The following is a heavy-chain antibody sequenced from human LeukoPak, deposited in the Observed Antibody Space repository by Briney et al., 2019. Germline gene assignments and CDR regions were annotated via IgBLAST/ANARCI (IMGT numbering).Heavy chain of an antibody. D-gene: IGHD1-26*01. Sequence: GGSLRLSCAASGFTFSSYGMHWVRQAPGKGLEWVAVIWYDGSNKYYADSVKGRFTISRDNSKNTLYLQMNSLRAEDTAVYYCARPTYSGSYYWFDYWGQGSLVTVSS. CDR2: IWYDGSNK. CDR3: ARPTYSGSYYWFDY. J-gene: IGHJ4*02. V-gene: IGHV3-33*01. CDR1: GFTFSSYG.